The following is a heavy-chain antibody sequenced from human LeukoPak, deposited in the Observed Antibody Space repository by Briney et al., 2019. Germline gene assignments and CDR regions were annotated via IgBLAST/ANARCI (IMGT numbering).Heavy chain of an antibody. J-gene: IGHJ4*02. Sequence: PSGTLSLTCTVSGVSISSINSYWGWIRQPPGKGLEWIGSIYYSGNTYYNASLKSQVSISIDTSKNQFSLRLTSVTAADTAVYYCARQTGSGLFILPGGQGTLVTVSS. CDR2: IYYSGNT. V-gene: IGHV4-39*01. CDR1: GVSISSINSY. D-gene: IGHD3/OR15-3a*01. CDR3: ARQTGSGLFILP.